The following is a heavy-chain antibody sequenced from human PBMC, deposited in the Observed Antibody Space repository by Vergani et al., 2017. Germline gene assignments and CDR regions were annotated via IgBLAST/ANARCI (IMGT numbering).Heavy chain of an antibody. CDR3: AGQKLGELSFDY. CDR2: IYNSGST. Sequence: QVQLQESGPGLVKPSETLSLTCTVSGGSIGSYYWSWIRQTPGKGLEWIGYIYNSGSTNYNPSLKSRVTISVDTSKKQFSLKLSSVTAGDTAVYYCAGQKLGELSFDYWGQGALVTVSS. V-gene: IGHV4-59*01. CDR1: GGSIGSYY. J-gene: IGHJ4*02. D-gene: IGHD3-16*02.